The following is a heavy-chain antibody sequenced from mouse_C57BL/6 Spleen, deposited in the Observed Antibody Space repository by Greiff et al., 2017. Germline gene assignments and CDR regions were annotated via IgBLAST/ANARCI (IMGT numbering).Heavy chain of an antibody. V-gene: IGHV5-6*02. CDR3: ARRDSSEDY. CDR2: ISSGGSYT. D-gene: IGHD3-2*02. J-gene: IGHJ4*01. Sequence: EVKLVESGGDLVKPGGSLKLSCAASGFTFSSYGMSWVRQTPDKRLEWVATISSGGSYTYYPDSVKGRFTISRGNAKNTLYLQMSSLKSEDTGMYYCARRDSSEDYWGQGTSVTVSS. CDR1: GFTFSSYG.